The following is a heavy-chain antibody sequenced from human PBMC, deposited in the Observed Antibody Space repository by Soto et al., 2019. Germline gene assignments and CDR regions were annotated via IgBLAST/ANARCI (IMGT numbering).Heavy chain of an antibody. D-gene: IGHD3-10*01. Sequence: SSETLSLTCAVYGGSFSGYYWSWIRQPPGKGLEWIGEINHSGSTNYNPSLKSRVTISVDTSKNQFSLKLSSVTAADTAVYYCARVLYYYGSGSVDYWGQGTLVTVSS. CDR1: GGSFSGYY. CDR2: INHSGST. J-gene: IGHJ4*02. V-gene: IGHV4-34*01. CDR3: ARVLYYYGSGSVDY.